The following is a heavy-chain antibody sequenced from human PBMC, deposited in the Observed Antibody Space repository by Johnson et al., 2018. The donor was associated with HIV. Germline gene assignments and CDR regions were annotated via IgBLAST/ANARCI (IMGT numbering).Heavy chain of an antibody. J-gene: IGHJ3*02. CDR1: RFTFSSYA. CDR3: AKLFLTTDAVDI. Sequence: QVQLVESGGGVVQPGRSLRLSCVASRFTFSSYALHWVRQAPGKGLEWVAVIWYDGSNKYYADSVNGRFTISRDNSKNTLYLQMNSLRDEDTAVYYCAKLFLTTDAVDIWGQGTMVTVSS. CDR2: IWYDGSNK. V-gene: IGHV3-33*06. D-gene: IGHD3-22*01.